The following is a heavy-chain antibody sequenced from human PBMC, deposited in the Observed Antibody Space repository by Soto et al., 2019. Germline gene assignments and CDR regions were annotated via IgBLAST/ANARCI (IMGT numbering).Heavy chain of an antibody. D-gene: IGHD3-22*01. CDR2: INPNSGDT. J-gene: IGHJ6*02. CDR1: GYTFTGYY. CDR3: ARGGSAERQTDGDSYHYYPMDV. Sequence: ASVKVSCKASGYTFTGYYVHWVRQAPGQGLEWMGWINPNSGDTYLAQRSQGRVTMNRDTSIGTAYMELRGLTSDDTAVYYCARGGSAERQTDGDSYHYYPMDVWGQGTTVTVSS. V-gene: IGHV1-2*02.